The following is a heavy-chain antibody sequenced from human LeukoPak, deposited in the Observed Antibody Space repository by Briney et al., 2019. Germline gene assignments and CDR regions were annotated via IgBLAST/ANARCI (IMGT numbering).Heavy chain of an antibody. CDR2: INHSGST. Sequence: SETLSLTCAVSGGSFSGYYWSWIRQPPGKGLEWIGEINHSGSTNYNPSLKSRVTISVDTSKKQFSLKLSSVTAADTAVFYCARRPRGGWYWYFDLWGRGTLVTVSS. J-gene: IGHJ2*01. V-gene: IGHV4-34*01. D-gene: IGHD6-19*01. CDR1: GGSFSGYY. CDR3: ARRPRGGWYWYFDL.